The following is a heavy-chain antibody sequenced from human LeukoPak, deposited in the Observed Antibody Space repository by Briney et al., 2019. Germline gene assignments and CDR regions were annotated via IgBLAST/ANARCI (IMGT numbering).Heavy chain of an antibody. J-gene: IGHJ3*02. CDR2: ISSSGSTI. CDR1: GFTFSSYE. Sequence: GGSLRLSCAASGFTFSSYEMNWVRQAPGKGLEWVPYISSSGSTIYYADSVKGRFTISRDNAKNSLYLQMNSLRAEDTAVYYCARDYRLSGGYYYPTPAFDIWGQGTMVTVSS. V-gene: IGHV3-48*03. D-gene: IGHD3-22*01. CDR3: ARDYRLSGGYYYPTPAFDI.